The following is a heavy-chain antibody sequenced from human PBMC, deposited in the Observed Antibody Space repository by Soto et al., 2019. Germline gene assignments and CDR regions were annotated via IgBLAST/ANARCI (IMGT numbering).Heavy chain of an antibody. CDR1: GGSISSGGYY. CDR3: ARDRDSNFHSFDY. J-gene: IGHJ4*02. CDR2: IYYSGST. Sequence: SETLSLTCTVSGGSISSGGYYWSCIRQHPGKGLEWIGYIYYSGSTYYNPSLRSRVTISVDTSKNQFSLKLSSVTAADTAVYYCARDRDSNFHSFDYWGQGTLVTVSS. V-gene: IGHV4-31*03. D-gene: IGHD4-4*01.